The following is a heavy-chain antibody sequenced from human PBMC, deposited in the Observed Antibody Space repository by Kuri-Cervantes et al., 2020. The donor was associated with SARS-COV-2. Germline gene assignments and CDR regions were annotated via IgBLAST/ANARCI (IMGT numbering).Heavy chain of an antibody. V-gene: IGHV1-2*02. J-gene: IGHJ4*02. Sequence: ASVKVSCKASGYTFTGYYMHWVRQAPGQGLEWMGWINPNSGGTNYAQKFQGRVTITADESTSTAYMELSSLRSEDTAVYYCATGTFTVTPDYWGQGTLVTVSS. CDR3: ATGTFTVTPDY. CDR1: GYTFTGYY. CDR2: INPNSGGT. D-gene: IGHD4-17*01.